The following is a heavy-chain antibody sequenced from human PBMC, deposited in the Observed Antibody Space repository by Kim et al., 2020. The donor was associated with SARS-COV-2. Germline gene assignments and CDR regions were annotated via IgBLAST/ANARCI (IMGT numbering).Heavy chain of an antibody. Sequence: YKDYAVPVKSRITINSDTSKKQCSLQRNSVTPEDTAVYYCARDAVRHFDYWGLGTLVTVSS. CDR2: YK. D-gene: IGHD6-6*01. J-gene: IGHJ4*02. CDR3: ARDAVRHFDY. V-gene: IGHV6-1*01.